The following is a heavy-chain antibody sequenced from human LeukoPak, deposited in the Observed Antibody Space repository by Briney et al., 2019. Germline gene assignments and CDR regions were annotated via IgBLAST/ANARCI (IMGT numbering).Heavy chain of an antibody. CDR2: ISAYNGNT. V-gene: IGHV1-18*01. CDR1: GYTFTSYA. D-gene: IGHD3-3*01. CDR3: AREYYDFWSGYSY. Sequence: ASVKVSCKASGYTFTSYAMHWVRQAPGQGLEWMGWISAYNGNTNYAQKLQGRVTMTTDTSTSTAYMELRSLRSDDTAVYYCAREYYDFWSGYSYWGQGTLVTVSS. J-gene: IGHJ4*02.